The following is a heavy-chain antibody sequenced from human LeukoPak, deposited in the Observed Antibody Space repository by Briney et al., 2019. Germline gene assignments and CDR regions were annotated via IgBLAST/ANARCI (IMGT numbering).Heavy chain of an antibody. Sequence: SETLSLTCTVSGGSISSYYWSWIRQPPGKGLEWIGYIYYSGSTYYNPSLKSRVTISVDTSKNQFSLKLSSVTAADTAVYYCARDPFWSGYYTDAFDIWGQGTMVTVSS. J-gene: IGHJ3*02. CDR3: ARDPFWSGYYTDAFDI. V-gene: IGHV4-59*12. CDR1: GGSISSYY. D-gene: IGHD3-3*01. CDR2: IYYSGST.